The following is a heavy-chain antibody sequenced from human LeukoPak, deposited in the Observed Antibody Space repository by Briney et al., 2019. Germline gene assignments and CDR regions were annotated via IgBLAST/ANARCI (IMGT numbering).Heavy chain of an antibody. CDR3: TKSDGYGLIRI. Sequence: SETLSLTCSVSGDSIIGYYWGWIRQPPGKGLEWIGNIYYTGNTYYDSSLKSRVTISLDTSKNQFSLKVISMTAADTAAYYCTKSDGYGLIRICGRGTMVTVSS. CDR1: GDSIIGYY. J-gene: IGHJ3*02. V-gene: IGHV4-39*07. CDR2: IYYTGNT. D-gene: IGHD3-10*01.